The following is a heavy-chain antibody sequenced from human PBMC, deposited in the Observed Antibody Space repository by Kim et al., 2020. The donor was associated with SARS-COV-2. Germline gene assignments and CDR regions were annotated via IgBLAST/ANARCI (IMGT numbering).Heavy chain of an antibody. V-gene: IGHV4-34*01. CDR1: GGSFSGYY. J-gene: IGHJ3*02. D-gene: IGHD2-15*01. CDR3: ARGPGLGGYCSGGSCYLDAFDM. Sequence: SETLSLTCAVYGGSFSGYYWSWIRQPPGKGLEWIGEINPSGSTNYNPSLKSRVTISVDTSKNQFSLILSSVTAADTAVYYCARGPGLGGYCSGGSCYLDAFDMWGQGTMVTVSS. CDR2: INPSGST.